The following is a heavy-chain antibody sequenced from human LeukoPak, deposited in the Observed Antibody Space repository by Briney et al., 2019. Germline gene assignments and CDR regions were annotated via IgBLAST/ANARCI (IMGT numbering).Heavy chain of an antibody. D-gene: IGHD4-17*01. CDR2: ISGSGGST. CDR1: GFTFSNYV. Sequence: GGSLRLSCAASGFTFSNYVMSWVRQAPGKGLEWVSSISGSGGSTYYADSVKGRFTISRDNSKNTLYLQMNSLRAEDTAVYYCARDYGDYVDAFDIWGQGTMVTVSS. V-gene: IGHV3-23*01. J-gene: IGHJ3*02. CDR3: ARDYGDYVDAFDI.